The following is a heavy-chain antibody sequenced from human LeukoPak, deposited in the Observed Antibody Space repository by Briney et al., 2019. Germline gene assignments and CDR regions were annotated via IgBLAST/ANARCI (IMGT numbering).Heavy chain of an antibody. CDR1: GFTFSTSW. CDR2: INQDGSDK. V-gene: IGHV3-7*01. Sequence: GGSLRPSCAASGFTFSTSWMSWVRHTPGKGLEWVANINQDGSDKYYVDSVKGRFTISRDNAKNSLYLQMNSLRAEDTAVYYCARRLVGTPDYFDYWGQGTLVTVSS. D-gene: IGHD4-23*01. J-gene: IGHJ4*02. CDR3: ARRLVGTPDYFDY.